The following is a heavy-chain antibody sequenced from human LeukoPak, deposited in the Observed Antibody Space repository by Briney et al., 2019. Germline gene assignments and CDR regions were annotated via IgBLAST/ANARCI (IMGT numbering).Heavy chain of an antibody. D-gene: IGHD3-22*01. J-gene: IGHJ3*02. CDR1: GFTFSSYG. Sequence: PGGSLRLSCAASGFTFSSYGMHWVRQAPGKGLEWVAFIRYDGSNKYYADSVKGRFTISRDNSKNTLYLQMNSLRAEDTAVYYCAKFYNYYDSSGGHDAFDIWGQGTMVTVSS. CDR3: AKFYNYYDSSGGHDAFDI. CDR2: IRYDGSNK. V-gene: IGHV3-30*02.